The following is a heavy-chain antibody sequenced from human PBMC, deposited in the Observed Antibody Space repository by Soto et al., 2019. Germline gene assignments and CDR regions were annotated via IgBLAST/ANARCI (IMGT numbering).Heavy chain of an antibody. J-gene: IGHJ4*02. D-gene: IGHD5-18*01. Sequence: KSSETLSLTCTVSGGSISSSSYYWGWIRQPPGKGLEWIGSIYYSGSTYYHPSLKSRVTISVDTSKNQFSLKLSSVTAADTAVYYCARTTRGYSYGSVDYWGQGTLVTVSS. V-gene: IGHV4-39*01. CDR2: IYYSGST. CDR3: ARTTRGYSYGSVDY. CDR1: GGSISSSSYY.